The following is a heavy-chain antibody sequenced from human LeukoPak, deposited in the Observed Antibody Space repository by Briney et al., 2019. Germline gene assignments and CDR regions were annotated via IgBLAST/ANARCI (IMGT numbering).Heavy chain of an antibody. CDR3: AREFSGYSYDY. CDR1: GGTFSSYA. Sequence: SVKVSCKASGGTFSSYAISWVRQAPGQGLEWMGRIIPIFGTANYAQKFQGRVTITTDESTSTAYMERSSLRPEDTAVYYCAREFSGYSYDYWGQGTLVTVSS. J-gene: IGHJ4*02. D-gene: IGHD5-18*01. CDR2: IIPIFGTA. V-gene: IGHV1-69*05.